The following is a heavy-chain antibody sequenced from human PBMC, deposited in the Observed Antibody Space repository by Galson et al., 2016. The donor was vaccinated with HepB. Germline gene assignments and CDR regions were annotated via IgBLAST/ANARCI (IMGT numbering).Heavy chain of an antibody. V-gene: IGHV3-21*01. CDR2: ITRGSNYI. Sequence: SLRLSCAASGLTFSSYNMNWVRQAPGRGLEWVSCITRGSNYIYHTDSVKGRFTISRDNAKNSLFLQMNSLRAEDTAVYYCAKEGYTSTWYEGGMDVWGQGTTVTVSS. CDR1: GLTFSSYN. CDR3: AKEGYTSTWYEGGMDV. J-gene: IGHJ6*02. D-gene: IGHD6-13*01.